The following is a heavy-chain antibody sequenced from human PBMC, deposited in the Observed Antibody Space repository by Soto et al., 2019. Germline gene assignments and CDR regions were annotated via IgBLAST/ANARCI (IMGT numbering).Heavy chain of an antibody. D-gene: IGHD3-3*01. Sequence: SETLSLTCAVSGGSISSGGYSWSWIRQPPGKGLEWIGYIYHSGSTYYNPSLKSRVTISVDRSKNQFSLKLSSVTAADTAVYYCAREVVSIFGVVEWFDPWGQGTLVTVS. CDR1: GGSISSGGYS. CDR3: AREVVSIFGVVEWFDP. J-gene: IGHJ5*02. CDR2: IYHSGST. V-gene: IGHV4-30-2*01.